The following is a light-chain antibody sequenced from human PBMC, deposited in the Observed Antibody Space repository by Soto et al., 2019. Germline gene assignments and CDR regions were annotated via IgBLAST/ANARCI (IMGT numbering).Light chain of an antibody. CDR3: QQFNSYPPWT. V-gene: IGKV1-13*02. J-gene: IGKJ1*01. CDR2: DAS. Sequence: AIQLTQSPSSLSASVGDRVTITCRASQGISSALAWYQQKPGKAPKLLIYDASSLESGVPSRFSGGGSGTDFTLTISSLQPEDFATYYCQQFNSYPPWTFGQGTKVEIK. CDR1: QGISSA.